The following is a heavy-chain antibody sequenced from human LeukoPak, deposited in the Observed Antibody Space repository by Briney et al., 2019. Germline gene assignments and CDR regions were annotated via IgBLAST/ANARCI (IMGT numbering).Heavy chain of an antibody. Sequence: VASVKVSCKASGYTFTGYYMHWVRQAPGQGLEWMGWINPNSGGTNYAQKFQGRVTMTRDTSISTAYMELSRLRSDDTAVYYCARYGGSGWYDGRGKSDYWGQGTLVTVSS. CDR3: ARYGGSGWYDGRGKSDY. CDR2: INPNSGGT. J-gene: IGHJ4*02. V-gene: IGHV1-2*02. CDR1: GYTFTGYY. D-gene: IGHD6-19*01.